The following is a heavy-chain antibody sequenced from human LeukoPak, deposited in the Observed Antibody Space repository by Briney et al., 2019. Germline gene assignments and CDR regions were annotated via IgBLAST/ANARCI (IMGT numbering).Heavy chain of an antibody. J-gene: IGHJ4*02. V-gene: IGHV1-46*01. Sequence: AAVKVSCTASGYTLTSYYMHWVRQAPGQGLEWMGIINPSGGSTSYAQKFQGRVTMTRGTSTSTVYMELSSLRSEDTAVYYCARGGRFFPDYWGQGTLVTVSS. CDR1: GYTLTSYY. CDR3: ARGGRFFPDY. D-gene: IGHD3-3*01. CDR2: INPSGGST.